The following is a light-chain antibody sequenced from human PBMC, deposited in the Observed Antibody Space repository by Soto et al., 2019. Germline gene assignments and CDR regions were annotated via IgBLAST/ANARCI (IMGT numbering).Light chain of an antibody. CDR3: LQDYIYPWT. V-gene: IGKV1-6*01. CDR1: QGVIHD. J-gene: IGKJ1*01. Sequence: AIQITQSPSCLSASVGYRVTITCRASQGVIHDLGWYQQRPEKAPKLLIYAASSLQSGVTSRFTGSGSGTDFTLTTTGLQLEAVGTNYCLQDYIYPWTFGKGTTVAIK. CDR2: AAS.